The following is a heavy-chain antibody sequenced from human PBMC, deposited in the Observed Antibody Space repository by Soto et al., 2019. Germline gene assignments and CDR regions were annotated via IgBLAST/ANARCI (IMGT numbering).Heavy chain of an antibody. V-gene: IGHV4-34*01. Sequence: SETLSLTCTVSGGSISSYYWSWIRQPPGKGLEWIGEINHSGSTNYNPSLKSRVTISVDTSKNQFSLKLSSVTAADTAVYYCARGRKAYCPGLLRGSDLDYWGPXTLVTVSP. CDR3: ARGRKAYCPGLLRGSDLDY. CDR1: GGSISSYY. CDR2: INHSGST. J-gene: IGHJ4*02. D-gene: IGHD2-21*01.